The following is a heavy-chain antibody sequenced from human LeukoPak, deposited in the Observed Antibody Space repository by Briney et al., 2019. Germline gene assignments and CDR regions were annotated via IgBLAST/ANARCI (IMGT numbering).Heavy chain of an antibody. CDR2: INAGNGNT. D-gene: IGHD3-10*01. CDR1: GYTFTSYA. J-gene: IGHJ4*02. Sequence: ASVKVSCKASGYTFTSYAMHWVRQAPGQRLEWMGWINAGNGNTKYSQKFQGRVTITRDTSASTAYMELSSLRSEDTAVYYCASSPVTVLLWFGECMDVWGQGTLVTVSS. V-gene: IGHV1-3*01. CDR3: ASSPVTVLLWFGECMDV.